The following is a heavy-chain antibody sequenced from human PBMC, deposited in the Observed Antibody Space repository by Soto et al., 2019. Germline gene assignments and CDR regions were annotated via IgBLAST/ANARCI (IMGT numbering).Heavy chain of an antibody. CDR3: ARELQTSGWYPNHDAFDI. D-gene: IGHD6-19*01. CDR2: IYYSGST. CDR1: GGSISSSSYY. V-gene: IGHV4-39*02. J-gene: IGHJ3*02. Sequence: PSETLSLTCTVSGGSISSSSYYWGWIRQPPGKGLEWIGSIYYSGSTYYNPSLKSRVTISVDTSKNQFSLKLSSVTAADTAVYYCARELQTSGWYPNHDAFDIWGQGTMVTVSS.